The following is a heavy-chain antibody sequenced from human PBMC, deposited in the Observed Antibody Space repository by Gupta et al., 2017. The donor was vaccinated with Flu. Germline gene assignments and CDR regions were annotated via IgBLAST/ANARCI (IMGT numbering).Heavy chain of an antibody. J-gene: IGHJ4*02. Sequence: EVQLVESGGGLVKPGGSMSLSCAVSGFNFDTYTMNWVRQPPGKGLEWVSSISSGNSYIYYADSVKGRFSISRDNAKNSLYLQMDSLRVEDTAVYYCARVGFSSGWYGSDYWGQGSLVTVSS. CDR1: GFNFDTYT. CDR2: ISSGNSYI. V-gene: IGHV3-21*01. D-gene: IGHD6-19*01. CDR3: ARVGFSSGWYGSDY.